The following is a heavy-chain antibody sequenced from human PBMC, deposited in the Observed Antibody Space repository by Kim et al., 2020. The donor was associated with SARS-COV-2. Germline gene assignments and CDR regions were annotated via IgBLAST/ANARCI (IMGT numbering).Heavy chain of an antibody. J-gene: IGHJ6*02. Sequence: GGSLRLSCAASGFTFSDYYMSWIRQAPGKGLEWVSYISSSSSYTNYADSVKGRFTFSRDNAKNSLYLQMNSLRAEDTAVYYCARDHSTYYYDSSGYYRALTPEYYYYGMDVWGQGTTVTVSS. CDR1: GFTFSDYY. V-gene: IGHV3-11*05. D-gene: IGHD3-22*01. CDR3: ARDHSTYYYDSSGYYRALTPEYYYYGMDV. CDR2: ISSSSSYT.